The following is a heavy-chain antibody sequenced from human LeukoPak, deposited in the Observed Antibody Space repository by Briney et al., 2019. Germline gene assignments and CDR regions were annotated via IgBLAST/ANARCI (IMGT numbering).Heavy chain of an antibody. V-gene: IGHV3-48*04. CDR3: ARDHVRIVVVAAYV. CDR2: ISSSSSTI. J-gene: IGHJ4*02. D-gene: IGHD3-22*01. CDR1: GFTFSSYS. Sequence: GGSLRLSCAASGFTFSSYSMNWVRQAPGKGLEWVSYISSSSSTIYYADSVKGRFTNSRDNAKNSLYLQMNSLRAEDTAVYYCARDHVRIVVVAAYVWGQGTLVTVSS.